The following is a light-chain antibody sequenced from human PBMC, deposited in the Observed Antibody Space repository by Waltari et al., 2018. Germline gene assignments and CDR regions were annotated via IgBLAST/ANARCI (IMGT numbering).Light chain of an antibody. CDR2: YAN. CDR3: QQGNSYPYS. Sequence: IQMSQSPSSLSASVGDRVTITCRAGQGISSYLNWYQQKPGKAPKLLIYYANSLASGVPSRFSDSGSGTEFTLTINSLQPEDFATYYCQQGNSYPYSFGQGQKWRSN. J-gene: IGKJ2*03. CDR1: QGISSY. V-gene: IGKV1-13*02.